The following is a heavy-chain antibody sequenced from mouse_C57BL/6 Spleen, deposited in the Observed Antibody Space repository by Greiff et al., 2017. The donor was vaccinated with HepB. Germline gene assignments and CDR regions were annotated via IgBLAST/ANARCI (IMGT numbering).Heavy chain of an antibody. CDR1: GYTFTSYW. Sequence: QVQLQQPGTELVKPGASVKLSCKASGYTFTSYWMHWVKQRPGQGLEWIGNINPSNGGTNYNEKFKSKATLTVDKSSSTAYMQLSSLTSEDSAVYYCARGGMVTTKGTSGAMDYWGQGTSVTVSS. CDR2: INPSNGGT. D-gene: IGHD2-2*01. V-gene: IGHV1-53*01. J-gene: IGHJ4*01. CDR3: ARGGMVTTKGTSGAMDY.